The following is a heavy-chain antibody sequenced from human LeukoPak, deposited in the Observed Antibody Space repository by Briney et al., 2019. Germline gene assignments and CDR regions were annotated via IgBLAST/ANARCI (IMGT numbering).Heavy chain of an antibody. D-gene: IGHD3-16*02. J-gene: IGHJ4*02. CDR1: GGSISSSSYY. Sequence: SETLSLTCTVSGGSISSSSYYWGWIRQPPGKGLEWIGSIYYSGSTYYNPSLKSRVTISVDTSKNQFSLKLSSVTAADTAVYYWARGMGYDYVWGSYRPGPYYFDYWGQGTLVTVSS. V-gene: IGHV4-39*01. CDR3: ARGMGYDYVWGSYRPGPYYFDY. CDR2: IYYSGST.